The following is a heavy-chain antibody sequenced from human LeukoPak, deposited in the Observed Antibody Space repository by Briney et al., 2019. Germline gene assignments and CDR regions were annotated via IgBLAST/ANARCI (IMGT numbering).Heavy chain of an antibody. CDR2: IYYSGST. J-gene: IGHJ4*02. D-gene: IGHD2-15*01. Sequence: SETLSLTCTVSGGSISSYYWSWIRQPPGKGLEWIGYIYYSGSTNYNPSLKSRVTISVDTSKNQFSLQLSSVTAADTAVYYCARQGSAYYFDFWGQGVLVTVSS. CDR3: ARQGSAYYFDF. CDR1: GGSISSYY. V-gene: IGHV4-59*08.